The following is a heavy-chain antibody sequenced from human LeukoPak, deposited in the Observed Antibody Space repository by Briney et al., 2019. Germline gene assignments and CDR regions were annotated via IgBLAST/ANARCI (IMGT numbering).Heavy chain of an antibody. CDR1: GGSISSYY. CDR3: ARSRITMVRGVIDYYFDY. Sequence: SETLSLTCTVSGGSISSYYWSWIRQPPGKGLEWIGYIYYSGSTNYNPSLKSRVTISVDTSKNQFSLKLSSVTAADTAVHYCARSRITMVRGVIDYYFDYWGQGTLVTVSS. V-gene: IGHV4-59*01. J-gene: IGHJ4*02. CDR2: IYYSGST. D-gene: IGHD3-10*01.